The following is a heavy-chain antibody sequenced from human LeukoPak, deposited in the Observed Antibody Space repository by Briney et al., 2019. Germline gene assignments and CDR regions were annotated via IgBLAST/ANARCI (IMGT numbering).Heavy chain of an antibody. CDR1: GGSISSGSYY. CDR2: IYTSGST. Sequence: SQTLSLTCTVSGGSISSGSYYWRWIRQPAGKGLEWIGRIYTSGSTNYNPSLKSRVTISVDTSKNQFSLKLSSVTAADTAVYYCARDIVVVVAAQYYYYYMDVWGKGTTVTVSS. J-gene: IGHJ6*03. CDR3: ARDIVVVVAAQYYYYYMDV. D-gene: IGHD2-15*01. V-gene: IGHV4-61*02.